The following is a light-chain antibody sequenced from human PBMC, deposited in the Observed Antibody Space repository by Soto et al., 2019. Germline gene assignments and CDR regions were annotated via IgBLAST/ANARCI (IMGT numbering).Light chain of an antibody. V-gene: IGKV3-20*01. CDR2: GKS. Sequence: EIVLTQSPGTLTLSPGERATLSCRASQSVSTAYLAWYQQKPGQAPRLLIYGKSNRATGIADRFSGGGSGTDVTLTIIRMEPEDVAVSYCQQYDGSPPVTFGPGTKVDIK. J-gene: IGKJ3*01. CDR1: QSVSTAY. CDR3: QQYDGSPPVT.